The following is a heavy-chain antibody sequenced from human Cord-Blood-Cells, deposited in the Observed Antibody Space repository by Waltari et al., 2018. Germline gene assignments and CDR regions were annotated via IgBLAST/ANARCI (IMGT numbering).Heavy chain of an antibody. J-gene: IGHJ4*02. CDR2: IIPIFGTA. D-gene: IGHD5-12*01. CDR1: GGTFSSYA. CDR3: ARLRDGYNYFDY. V-gene: IGHV1-69*01. Sequence: QVQLVQSGAEVKKPGSSVTVSCKASGGTFSSYASSWVRQAPGQGLEWMGGIIPIFGTANYAQKFQGRVTITADESTSTAYMELSSLRSEDTAVYYCARLRDGYNYFDYWGQGTLVTVSS.